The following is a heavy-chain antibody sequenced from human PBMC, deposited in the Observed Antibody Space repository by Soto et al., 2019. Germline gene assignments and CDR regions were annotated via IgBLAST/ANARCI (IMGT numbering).Heavy chain of an antibody. CDR3: ARHLSSPTVTKKLPNWFDP. Sequence: PSETLSLTCTVSGGSISSYYWSWIRQPPGKGLEWIGYIYYSGSTNYNPSLKSLVTISVDTSKNKFSLKLSSVTAADTAVYYCARHLSSPTVTKKLPNWFDPWGQGTLVTVSS. CDR1: GGSISSYY. V-gene: IGHV4-59*08. J-gene: IGHJ5*02. CDR2: IYYSGST. D-gene: IGHD4-17*01.